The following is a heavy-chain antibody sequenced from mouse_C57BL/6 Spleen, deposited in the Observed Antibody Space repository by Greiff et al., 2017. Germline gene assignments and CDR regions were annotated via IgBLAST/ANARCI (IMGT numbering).Heavy chain of an antibody. D-gene: IGHD2-1*01. CDR1: GYSFTGYF. CDR2: INPYNGDP. V-gene: IGHV1-20*01. J-gene: IGHJ1*03. CDR3: ARGGSYYGNYGYFDV. Sequence: VQLKESGPELVKPGDSVKISCKASGYSFTGYFMNWVMQSHGKSLEWLGRINPYNGDPFYNQKFKGKATLTVDKSSSTAHMELRCLTSEDSAVYYCARGGSYYGNYGYFDVWGTGTTGTVSS.